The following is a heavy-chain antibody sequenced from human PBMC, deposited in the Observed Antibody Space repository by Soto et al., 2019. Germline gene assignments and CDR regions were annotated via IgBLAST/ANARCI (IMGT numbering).Heavy chain of an antibody. CDR1: GGTFSSYA. J-gene: IGHJ6*02. D-gene: IGHD5-18*01. CDR2: IIPIFGTA. Sequence: QVQLVQSGAEVKKPGSSVKVSCKASGGTFSSYAISWVRQAPGQGLEWMGGIIPIFGTANYAQKFQGRVTITADKSTSTAYMELSSLRSEDTAVYYCASSWIQLSYYYYGMDVWGQGPTVTVSS. V-gene: IGHV1-69*06. CDR3: ASSWIQLSYYYYGMDV.